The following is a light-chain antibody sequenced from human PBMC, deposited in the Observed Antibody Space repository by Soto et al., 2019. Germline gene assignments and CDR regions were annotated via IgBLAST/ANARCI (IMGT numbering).Light chain of an antibody. J-gene: IGLJ1*01. CDR2: DVN. CDR1: SSDVGAYDY. V-gene: IGLV2-14*01. CDR3: SSYKSTSTYV. Sequence: QSALTQPASVSGSPGQSITISCTGTSSDVGAYDYVSWYQQHPGKAPKLMIYDVNDRPSGVSDRFSGSKSGNTASLTISGLRAEDGADYYCSSYKSTSTYVFGPGTKLPVL.